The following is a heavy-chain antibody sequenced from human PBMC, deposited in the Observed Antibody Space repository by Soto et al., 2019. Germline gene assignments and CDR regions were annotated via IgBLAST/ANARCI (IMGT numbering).Heavy chain of an antibody. CDR1: DFIFNTYW. J-gene: IGHJ4*02. V-gene: IGHV3-7*03. Sequence: GGSLGVCCTGSDFIFNTYWINWVRQAPGRGLEWVASIDQDGNERRYADSARGRFTISRDNGKSSLFLQMDSLRAEDAAVYYCLDTGGSSYWRKGIPVTVSS. CDR3: LDTGGSSY. CDR2: IDQDGNER. D-gene: IGHD3-9*01.